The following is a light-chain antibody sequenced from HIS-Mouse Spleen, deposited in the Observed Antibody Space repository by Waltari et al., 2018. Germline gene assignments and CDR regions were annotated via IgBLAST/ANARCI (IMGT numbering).Light chain of an antibody. CDR2: SNI. CDR3: AAWDDSLSGPV. Sequence: QSVLTQPPSASGTPGQRVTISCSGSSSNIGSNYVYWYQQLPGTAPKLLIYSNIQRPSGFPARFSGSKSGTSASLAISGLRSEDEADYYCAAWDDSLSGPVFGGGTKLTVL. V-gene: IGLV1-47*01. J-gene: IGLJ3*02. CDR1: SSNIGSNY.